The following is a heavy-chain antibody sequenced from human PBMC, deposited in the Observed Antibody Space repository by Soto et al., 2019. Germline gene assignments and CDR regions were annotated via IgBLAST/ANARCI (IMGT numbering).Heavy chain of an antibody. J-gene: IGHJ5*02. Sequence: QVQLQESGPGLVKPTQTLSLTCTVSGGSISSGGYYWSWIRQHPGKGLEWIGYIYYSGSTYYNPSLKSRVTISVDTSKNQFSLKLSSVTAADTAVYYCATYDSSDYYSGSPIGWFDPWGQGTLVTVSS. CDR3: ATYDSSDYYSGSPIGWFDP. CDR2: IYYSGST. CDR1: GGSISSGGYY. D-gene: IGHD3-22*01. V-gene: IGHV4-31*03.